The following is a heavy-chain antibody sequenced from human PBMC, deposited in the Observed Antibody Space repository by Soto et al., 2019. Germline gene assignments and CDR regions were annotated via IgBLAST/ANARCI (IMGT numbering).Heavy chain of an antibody. CDR2: ISGSGGST. D-gene: IGHD3-10*01. CDR3: AKDKGRNYGSGRYYGMDV. J-gene: IGHJ6*02. Sequence: GGSLRLSCAASGFSFGSYAMGWVRQAPGKGLGWVSLISGSGGSTYYADSVKGRFTISRDNSKNTLYLQMDSLRAEDTAVYYCAKDKGRNYGSGRYYGMDVWGQGTTVTVSS. CDR1: GFSFGSYA. V-gene: IGHV3-23*01.